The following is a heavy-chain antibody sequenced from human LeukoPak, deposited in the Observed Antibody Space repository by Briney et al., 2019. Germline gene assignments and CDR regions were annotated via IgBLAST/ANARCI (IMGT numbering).Heavy chain of an antibody. Sequence: GGSLRLSCAASGFTFSSYWMSWVRQAPGKGLEWVSLISWDGGSTYYADSVKGRFTISRDNSKNSLYLQMNSLRTEDTALYYCAKDLLRGYSYGYFDYWGQGTLVTVSS. J-gene: IGHJ4*02. CDR1: GFTFSSYW. CDR2: ISWDGGST. V-gene: IGHV3-43*01. CDR3: AKDLLRGYSYGYFDY. D-gene: IGHD5-18*01.